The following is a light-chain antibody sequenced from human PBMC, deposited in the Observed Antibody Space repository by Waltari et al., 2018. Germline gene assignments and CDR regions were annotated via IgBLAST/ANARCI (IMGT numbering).Light chain of an antibody. J-gene: IGLJ2*01. CDR1: SSDIGRYNY. CDR2: DVR. V-gene: IGLV2-14*03. CDR3: NSFTSSNTVI. Sequence: QSALTQPPSVSGSPGQSITISCTGTSSDIGRYNYVSWFQQPPGKAPKLMIYDVRNRPSGVSNLFSGSKSDYTASLTISGLQAEDEAVYFCNSFTSSNTVIFGGGTKLTV.